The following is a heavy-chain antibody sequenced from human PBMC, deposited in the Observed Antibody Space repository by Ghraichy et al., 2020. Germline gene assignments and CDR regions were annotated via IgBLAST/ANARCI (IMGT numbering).Heavy chain of an antibody. CDR2: IYYRGTT. J-gene: IGHJ4*02. CDR1: GGSISSYY. Sequence: SETLSLTCTVSGGSISSYYWSWFRQPPGKGLEWIGYIYYRGTTNYNPSLKSRVTISLDTSKKQFSLKLSDVTAADTAVYYCARAYSGRFSVVVDYWGQGTLVTVSS. CDR3: ARAYSGRFSVVVDY. V-gene: IGHV4-59*01. D-gene: IGHD1-26*01.